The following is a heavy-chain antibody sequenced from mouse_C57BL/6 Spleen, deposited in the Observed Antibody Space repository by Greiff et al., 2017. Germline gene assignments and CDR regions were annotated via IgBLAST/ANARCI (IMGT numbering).Heavy chain of an antibody. Sequence: QVQLKESGPGLVAPSQSLSITCTVSGFSLTSYGVHWVRQPPGKGLEWLVVIWSDGSTTYNSALKSRLSIRKDNSKSKVFLKMNSLQTDDTAMYYCARTGFFNCNYAMDYWGQGTSVTVSS. J-gene: IGHJ4*01. CDR2: IWSDGST. CDR1: GFSLTSYG. D-gene: IGHD3-2*01. CDR3: ARTGFFNCNYAMDY. V-gene: IGHV2-6*03.